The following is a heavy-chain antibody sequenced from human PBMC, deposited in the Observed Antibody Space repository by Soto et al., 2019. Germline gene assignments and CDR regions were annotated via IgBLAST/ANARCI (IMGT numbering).Heavy chain of an antibody. D-gene: IGHD1-26*01. Sequence: QVQLVESGGGVVQPGRSLRLSCAASGFIFSDYGMHWVRQAPGKGLEWVTVISYDGSNKYYANSVKGRFTISSDNSKNTLYLQMNSLRAEDTAVYYCAKSLSGGTLRGAFDIWGQGTMVTVSS. CDR1: GFIFSDYG. CDR2: ISYDGSNK. CDR3: AKSLSGGTLRGAFDI. J-gene: IGHJ3*02. V-gene: IGHV3-30*18.